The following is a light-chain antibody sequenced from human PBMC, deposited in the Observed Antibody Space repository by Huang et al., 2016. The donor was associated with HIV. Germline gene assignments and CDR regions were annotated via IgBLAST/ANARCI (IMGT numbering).Light chain of an antibody. Sequence: EIVMTQSPTTLSVSPGERVTLSSRASQRVGNNLAWYQQRPGQAPRLLIYGASTRPTGIPARFSGSGSGTEFTLTISSLQSEDFAVYYCLHYDNWPPYTFGQGTKLEMK. CDR3: LHYDNWPPYT. CDR2: GAS. J-gene: IGKJ2*01. CDR1: QRVGNN. V-gene: IGKV3-15*01.